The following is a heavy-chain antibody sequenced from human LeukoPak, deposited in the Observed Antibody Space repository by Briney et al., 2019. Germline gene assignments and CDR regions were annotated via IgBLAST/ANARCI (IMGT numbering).Heavy chain of an antibody. V-gene: IGHV3-11*01. CDR2: ISSSGGST. D-gene: IGHD1-26*01. CDR3: MIVVGSDY. CDR1: GFTFSDYY. Sequence: GGSLRLSCAASGFTFSDYYMSWIRQAPGKGLEWVSYISSSGGSTYYADSVKGRFAISRDNSKNTLYLQMNSLRAEDTAVYYCMIVVGSDYWGQGTLVTVSS. J-gene: IGHJ4*02.